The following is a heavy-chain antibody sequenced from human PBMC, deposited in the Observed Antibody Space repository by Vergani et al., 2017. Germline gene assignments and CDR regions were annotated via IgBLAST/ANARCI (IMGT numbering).Heavy chain of an antibody. CDR3: ARVNTETNGHLYYYYYMDV. D-gene: IGHD4-11*01. CDR2: IDHTGRP. J-gene: IGHJ6*03. V-gene: IGHV4-34*01. CDR1: GGSFTSYH. Sequence: QVQLQQWGGGLLKPSETLSLTCVVNGGSFTSYHWTWIRQSPGEGLEWVGDIDHTGRPDYNPSLKSRLTMSVDKSQNLFSLTLNSVTATDTAIYFCARVNTETNGHLYYYYYMDVWGQGTAVTVS.